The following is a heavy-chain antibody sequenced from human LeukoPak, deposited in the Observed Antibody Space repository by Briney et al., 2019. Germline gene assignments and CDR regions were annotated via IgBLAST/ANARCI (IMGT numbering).Heavy chain of an antibody. CDR2: ISSSSSYI. V-gene: IGHV3-21*01. J-gene: IGHJ4*02. CDR3: AKDSGLFDY. CDR1: GFTFSSYS. Sequence: PGGSLRPSCAASGFTFSSYSMNWVRQAPGKGLEWVSSISSSSSYIYYADSVKGRFTISRDNAKNSLYLQMNSLRAEDTAVYYCAKDSGLFDYWGQGTLVTVSS. D-gene: IGHD3/OR15-3a*01.